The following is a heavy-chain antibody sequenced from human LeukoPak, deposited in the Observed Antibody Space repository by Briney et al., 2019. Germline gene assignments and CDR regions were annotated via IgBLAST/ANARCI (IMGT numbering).Heavy chain of an antibody. V-gene: IGHV4-4*02. Sequence: PGGSLRLSCAASGFTFSRYSMNWVRQSPGKGLEWIGEIHHSGITNYNQSLKSRVTISVDKSKNQFSLKLSSVTAADTAVYYCARGDDNASWLVDYWGQGTLVTVSS. CDR1: GFTFSRYSM. CDR2: IHHSGIT. CDR3: ARGDDNASWLVDY. J-gene: IGHJ4*02. D-gene: IGHD2-2*01.